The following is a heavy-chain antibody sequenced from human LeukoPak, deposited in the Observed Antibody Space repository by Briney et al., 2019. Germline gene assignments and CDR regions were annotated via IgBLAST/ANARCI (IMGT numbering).Heavy chain of an antibody. V-gene: IGHV3-48*01. D-gene: IGHD2-15*01. Sequence: PGGSLRLSCAASGFTFSSYSMNWVRQAPGKGLEWVSYISSSSSTIYYADSVKGRFTISRDTATNSLYLQMNSLRAEDTAVYYCARALYCSGGSCYFDAFDIWGQGTMVTVSS. CDR1: GFTFSSYS. CDR3: ARALYCSGGSCYFDAFDI. J-gene: IGHJ3*02. CDR2: ISSSSSTI.